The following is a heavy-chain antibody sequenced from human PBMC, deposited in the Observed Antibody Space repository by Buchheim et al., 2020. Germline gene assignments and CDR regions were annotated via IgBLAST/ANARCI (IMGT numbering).Heavy chain of an antibody. CDR1: GFTFDDYG. CDR3: ARDVDEEDTTYSWFDP. D-gene: IGHD1-1*01. V-gene: IGHV3-20*04. J-gene: IGHJ5*02. Sequence: EVQLVESGGGVVRPGGSLRLSCAVFGFTFDDYGMNWVRQVPGKGLEWVSGINWNGGYTAYADSVKGRFTISRDNAKNALYLQMNSPRDEDTAFYYCARDVDEEDTTYSWFDPWGQGTL. CDR2: INWNGGYT.